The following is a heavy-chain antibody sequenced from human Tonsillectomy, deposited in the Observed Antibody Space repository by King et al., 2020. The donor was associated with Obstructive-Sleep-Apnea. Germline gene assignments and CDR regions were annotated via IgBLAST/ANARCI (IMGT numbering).Heavy chain of an antibody. CDR2: ISSDGGST. D-gene: IGHD3-10*01. V-gene: IGHV3-64*05. CDR1: GFTFGSYA. J-gene: IGHJ5*02. CDR3: VKGIGEDWKVPWFDP. Sequence: VQLVESGGGLVQPGGSLRLSCLASGFTFGSYAMHWVRQAPGRGLEYVSAISSDGGSTFYGDSVEGRFSISRDNSKNTLYIQMSSLRVEDTAVYYCVKGIGEDWKVPWFDPWGQGTLVTVSS.